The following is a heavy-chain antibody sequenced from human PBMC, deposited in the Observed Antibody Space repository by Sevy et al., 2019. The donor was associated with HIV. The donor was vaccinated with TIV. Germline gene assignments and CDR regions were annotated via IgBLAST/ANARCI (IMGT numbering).Heavy chain of an antibody. V-gene: IGHV4-4*07. D-gene: IGHD3-22*01. Sequence: SETLSLTCNVSGGSVSSEYWSWIRQPAGKGLEWIGRIYTSETINYNPALKSRVTMSIDTSKNQIFRKLTSVTPADTAVYYWAREFFYDSTDYYWPAYYFDNWGQGTLVTVSS. J-gene: IGHJ4*02. CDR2: IYTSETI. CDR3: AREFFYDSTDYYWPAYYFDN. CDR1: GGSVSSEY.